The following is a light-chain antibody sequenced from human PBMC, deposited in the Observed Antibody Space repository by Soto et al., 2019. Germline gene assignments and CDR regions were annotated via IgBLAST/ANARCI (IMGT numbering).Light chain of an antibody. V-gene: IGLV2-14*01. J-gene: IGLJ1*01. CDR1: SIDVGGYNY. CDR3: SSYTSSSTPYV. Sequence: QSITISCTGTSIDVGGYNYLSWYQQHPGKAPKLMIYEVSNRPSGVSNRFSGSKSGNKASLTISGLQAEDEDDYYCSSYTSSSTPYVFGTGTKLTV. CDR2: EVS.